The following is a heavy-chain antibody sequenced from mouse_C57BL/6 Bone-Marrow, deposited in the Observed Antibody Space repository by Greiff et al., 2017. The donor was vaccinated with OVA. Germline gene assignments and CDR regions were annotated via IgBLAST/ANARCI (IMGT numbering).Heavy chain of an antibody. D-gene: IGHD3-2*02. V-gene: IGHV5-2*01. J-gene: IGHJ3*01. CDR2: INSDGGST. CDR3: ARQRRQLRLPWFAY. CDR1: EYEFPSHD. Sequence: EVNLVESGGGLVQPGESLKLSCESNEYEFPSHDMSWVRKTPEKRLELVAAINSDGGSTYYPDTMERRFIISRDNTKKTLYLQMSSLRSEDTALYYCARQRRQLRLPWFAYWGQGTLVTVSA.